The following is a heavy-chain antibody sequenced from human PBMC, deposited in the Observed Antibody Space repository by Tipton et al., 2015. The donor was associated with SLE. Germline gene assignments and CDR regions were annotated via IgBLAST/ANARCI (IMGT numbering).Heavy chain of an antibody. J-gene: IGHJ5*02. CDR2: IYTSGST. Sequence: TLSLTCSVSGASVSSGSYYWSWIRQPAGKGLEWIGRIYTSGSTNYNPSLKSRVTMSVDTSKNQFSLKLTSVTAADTAVYYCAREDLESFVLDPWGQGTLVTVSS. CDR3: AREDLESFVLDP. V-gene: IGHV4-61*02. CDR1: GASVSSGSYY. D-gene: IGHD1-1*01.